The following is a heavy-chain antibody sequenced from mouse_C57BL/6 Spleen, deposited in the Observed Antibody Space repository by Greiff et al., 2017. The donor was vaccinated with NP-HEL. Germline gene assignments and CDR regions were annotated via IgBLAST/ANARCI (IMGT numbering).Heavy chain of an antibody. CDR2: ISSGSSTI. V-gene: IGHV5-17*01. CDR3: AILLWYFDV. D-gene: IGHD1-1*01. CDR1: GFTFSDYG. J-gene: IGHJ1*03. Sequence: DVMLVESGGGLVKPGGSLKLSCAASGFTFSDYGMHWVRQAPEKGLEWVAYISSGSSTIYYADTVKGRFTISRDNAKNTLFLQMTSLRSEDTAMYYCAILLWYFDVWGTGTTVTVSS.